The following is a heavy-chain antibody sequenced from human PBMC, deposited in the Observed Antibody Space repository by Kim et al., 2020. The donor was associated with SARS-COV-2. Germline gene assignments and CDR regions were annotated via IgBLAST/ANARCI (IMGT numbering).Heavy chain of an antibody. CDR3: AKATTYYDFWSGYDGGMDV. Sequence: GRFTISRDNSKNTLYLQMNSLRAEDTAVYYCAKATTYYDFWSGYDGGMDVWGQGTTVTVSS. J-gene: IGHJ6*02. D-gene: IGHD3-3*01. V-gene: IGHV3-23*01.